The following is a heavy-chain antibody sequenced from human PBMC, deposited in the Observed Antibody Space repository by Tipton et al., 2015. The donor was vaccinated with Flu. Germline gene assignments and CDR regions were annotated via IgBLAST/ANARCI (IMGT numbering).Heavy chain of an antibody. CDR3: ASDGAYYNYVWGTYRDQNWFDP. CDR2: ILYSGST. D-gene: IGHD3-16*02. CDR1: GGSISTYY. Sequence: TLSLTCTVSGGSISTYYWSWIRQPPGKGLQWIVYILYSGSTNNNPSLNSRVTISVDTSKNQFSLQLHSVTAVDTAVYYCASDGAYYNYVWGTYRDQNWFDPWGQGTLVTVSS. J-gene: IGHJ5*02. V-gene: IGHV4-59*01.